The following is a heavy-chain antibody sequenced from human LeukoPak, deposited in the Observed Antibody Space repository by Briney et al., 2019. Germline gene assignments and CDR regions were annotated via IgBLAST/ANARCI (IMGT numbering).Heavy chain of an antibody. J-gene: IGHJ4*02. Sequence: SGPTLVNPTQTLTLTCTFSGFSLSTSGMCMSWIRQPPGKALEWLARIDWDDDKYYSTSLKTRLTISKDTSKNQVALTMTNMDPVDTATYYCARITPAGRQLDYWGQGTLVTVSS. CDR3: ARITPAGRQLDY. D-gene: IGHD6-13*01. CDR2: IDWDDDK. V-gene: IGHV2-70*11. CDR1: GFSLSTSGMC.